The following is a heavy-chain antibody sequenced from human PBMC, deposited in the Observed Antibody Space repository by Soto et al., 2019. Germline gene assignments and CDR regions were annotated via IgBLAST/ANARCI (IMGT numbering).Heavy chain of an antibody. CDR1: GYSITNYG. J-gene: IGHJ5*02. Sequence: QVQLVQSGAEVKKPGASVKVSCRASGYSITNYGISWVRQAPGQGLEWMGWISGDSSDTNYVQKFPGRVTVTTDTSTSKVNMELRGLRSDDTAGFYCARVYYGSGSYGWFDLWGQGTLVTVSS. D-gene: IGHD3-10*01. CDR2: ISGDSSDT. CDR3: ARVYYGSGSYGWFDL. V-gene: IGHV1-18*01.